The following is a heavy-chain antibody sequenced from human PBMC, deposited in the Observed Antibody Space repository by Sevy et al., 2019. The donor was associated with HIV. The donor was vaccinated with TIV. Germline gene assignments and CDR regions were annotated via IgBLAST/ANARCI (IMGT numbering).Heavy chain of an antibody. D-gene: IGHD2-15*01. CDR1: GLSVTNNG. J-gene: IGHJ6*02. Sequence: GGSLRLSCEVSGLSVTNNGMHWVRQAPGKGLEWVAVISYDGINQYYADSVKGRFIISRDRSKNTLYLQMNMLRIEDRAVYYCAKDFTRFYGMDVWGQGTTVTVSS. V-gene: IGHV3-30*18. CDR3: AKDFTRFYGMDV. CDR2: ISYDGINQ.